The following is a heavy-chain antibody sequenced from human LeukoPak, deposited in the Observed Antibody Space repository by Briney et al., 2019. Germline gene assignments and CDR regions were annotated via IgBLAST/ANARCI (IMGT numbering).Heavy chain of an antibody. D-gene: IGHD3-9*01. CDR1: GESISSHY. CDR3: ARTTGYWNDAFDI. Sequence: SETLSLTCNVSGESISSHYWSWTRQSPGKGLEWIGYITNSGTTKFNPSLKSRVTISRDTSKNQISLRLSSVTAADTAVYYCARTTGYWNDAFDIWGQGTLVVVSA. CDR2: ITNSGTT. V-gene: IGHV4-59*08. J-gene: IGHJ3*02.